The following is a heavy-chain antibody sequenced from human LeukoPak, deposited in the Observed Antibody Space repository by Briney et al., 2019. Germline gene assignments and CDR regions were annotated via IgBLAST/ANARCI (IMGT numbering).Heavy chain of an antibody. J-gene: IGHJ6*02. CDR3: ARDLYCSGGGCSLLYYHGLDV. V-gene: IGHV1-2*06. Sequence: ASVKVSCKASGYTFTGYYMQWVRQAPGQGLEWMGRINPNSGGTNYAQKFQGRVTMTRDTSISTAYIELSRLRSDDTAVYYCARDLYCSGGGCSLLYYHGLDVWGQGTTVTVSS. CDR1: GYTFTGYY. D-gene: IGHD2-15*01. CDR2: INPNSGGT.